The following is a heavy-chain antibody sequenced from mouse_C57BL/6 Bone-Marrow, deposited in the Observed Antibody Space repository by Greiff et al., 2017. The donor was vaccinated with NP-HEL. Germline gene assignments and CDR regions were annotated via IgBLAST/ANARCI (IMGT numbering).Heavy chain of an antibody. J-gene: IGHJ4*01. CDR3: TTYYYGRSYAMDY. CDR1: GFNIKDDY. CDR2: IDPENGDT. V-gene: IGHV14-4*01. Sequence: VQLQQSGAELVRPGASVKLSCTASGFNIKDDYMHWVKQRPEQGLEWIGWIDPENGDTEYASKFQGKATITADTSSNTAYLQLSSLTSEDTAVYYCTTYYYGRSYAMDYWGQGTSVTVSS. D-gene: IGHD1-1*01.